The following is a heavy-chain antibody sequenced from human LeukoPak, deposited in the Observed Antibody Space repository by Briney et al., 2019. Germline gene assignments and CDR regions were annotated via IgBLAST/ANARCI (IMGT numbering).Heavy chain of an antibody. J-gene: IGHJ3*02. D-gene: IGHD3-10*01. CDR2: IYYSGST. V-gene: IGHV4-59*11. CDR1: GYSISSHY. CDR3: ARVGGYGSGSYEAFDI. Sequence: PSETLSLTCTVSGYSISSHYWSWIRQPPGTGLEWIGYIYYSGSTNYNPSLKSRVTISIDTSKNQFSLRLSSVTAADTAVYYCARVGGYGSGSYEAFDIWGQGTMVTFSS.